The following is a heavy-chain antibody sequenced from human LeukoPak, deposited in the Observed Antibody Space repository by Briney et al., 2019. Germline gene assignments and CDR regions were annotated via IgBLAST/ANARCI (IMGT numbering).Heavy chain of an antibody. D-gene: IGHD1-26*01. CDR3: ARSPGEWEPMYYFDY. Sequence: TGGSLRLSCAASGFTFSSYSMNWVRQAPGKGLEWVSSISSSSSYIYYADSVKGRSTIFRDNAKNSLYLQMNSLRAEDTAVYYCARSPGEWEPMYYFDYWGQGTLVTVSS. CDR2: ISSSSSYI. J-gene: IGHJ4*02. CDR1: GFTFSSYS. V-gene: IGHV3-21*01.